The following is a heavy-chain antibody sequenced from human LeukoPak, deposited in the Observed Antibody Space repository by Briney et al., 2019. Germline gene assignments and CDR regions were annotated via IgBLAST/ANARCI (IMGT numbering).Heavy chain of an antibody. CDR3: ARDRLGYCSSTSCYPFDY. Sequence: GASVKVSCKASGYTFTSYGISWVRQAPGQGLEWMGWISAYNGNTDYAQKLQGRVTMTTDTSTSTAYMELRSLGSDDTAVYYCARDRLGYCSSTSCYPFDYWGQGTLVTVSS. CDR2: ISAYNGNT. CDR1: GYTFTSYG. V-gene: IGHV1-18*01. D-gene: IGHD2-2*01. J-gene: IGHJ4*02.